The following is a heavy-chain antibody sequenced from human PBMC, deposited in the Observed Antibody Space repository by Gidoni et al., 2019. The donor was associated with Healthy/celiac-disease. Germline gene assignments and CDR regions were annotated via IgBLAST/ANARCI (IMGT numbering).Heavy chain of an antibody. Sequence: EVQLLESGGGLVQPGGSLRLSCPPSGFPFTRSAMGWVRQAPGKGLEWVSAISGSGGSTYYADSVKGRFTISRDNSKNTLYLQMNSLRAEDTAVYYCAKGKGGSYFDYWGQGTLVTVSS. CDR1: GFPFTRSA. J-gene: IGHJ4*02. D-gene: IGHD1-26*01. CDR3: AKGKGGSYFDY. CDR2: ISGSGGST. V-gene: IGHV3-23*01.